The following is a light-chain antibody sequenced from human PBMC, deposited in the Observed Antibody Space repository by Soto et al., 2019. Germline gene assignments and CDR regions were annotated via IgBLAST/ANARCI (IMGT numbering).Light chain of an antibody. V-gene: IGLV2-14*01. CDR3: SSYTSSSTYV. Sequence: VLTQPASVSGSPGQSIAISCTGTSSDVGGYNYVSWYQQHPGKAPNLMVYDVSNRPSGVSNRFSGSKSGNTASLTISGLQAEDEADYYCSSYTSSSTYVFGTGTKVTAL. CDR1: SSDVGGYNY. J-gene: IGLJ1*01. CDR2: DVS.